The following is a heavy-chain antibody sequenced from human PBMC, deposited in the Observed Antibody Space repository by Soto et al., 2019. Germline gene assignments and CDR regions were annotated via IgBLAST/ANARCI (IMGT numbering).Heavy chain of an antibody. V-gene: IGHV3-53*01. CDR1: GFSVSSNY. D-gene: IGHD2-8*01. CDR3: ASTHGARFALAAES. Sequence: EVRLVESGGGLIQPGGSLRLSCVVSGFSVSSNYMSWVRQAPGKGLEWVTVVSDVERANYADYVKGRFTVSRDISERTVLFQMASLRAVDTPVYYCASTHGARFALAAESRGQGTVVMVSS. CDR2: VSDVERA. J-gene: IGHJ4*02.